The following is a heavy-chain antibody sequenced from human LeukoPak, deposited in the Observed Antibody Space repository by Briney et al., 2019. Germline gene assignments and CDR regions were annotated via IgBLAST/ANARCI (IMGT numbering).Heavy chain of an antibody. D-gene: IGHD3-22*01. CDR1: GGSFSGYY. CDR3: ARVGYYDSSGYYVPRGPFDY. V-gene: IGHV4-31*11. Sequence: PSETLSLTCAVYGGSFSGYYWSWIRQHPGKGLEWIGYIYYSGSTYYNPSLKSRVTISVDTSKNQFSLKLSSVTAADTAVYYCARVGYYDSSGYYVPRGPFDYWGQGTLVTVSS. CDR2: IYYSGST. J-gene: IGHJ4*02.